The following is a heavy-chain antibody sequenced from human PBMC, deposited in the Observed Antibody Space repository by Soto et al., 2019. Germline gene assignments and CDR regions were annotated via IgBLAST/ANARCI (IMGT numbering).Heavy chain of an antibody. J-gene: IGHJ5*02. Sequence: SETLSLTCTVSGGSISSSSYYWGWIRQPPGKGLEWIGSIYYSGSTYYNPSLKSRVTISVDTSKNQFSLKLSSVTAADTAVYYCARITMIVVVKNRGRWFDPWCQGKLVTVSS. CDR2: IYYSGST. CDR1: GGSISSSSYY. CDR3: ARITMIVVVKNRGRWFDP. D-gene: IGHD3-22*01. V-gene: IGHV4-39*01.